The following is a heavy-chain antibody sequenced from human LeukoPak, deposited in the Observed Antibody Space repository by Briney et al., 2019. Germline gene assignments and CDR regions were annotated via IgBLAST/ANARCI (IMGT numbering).Heavy chain of an antibody. CDR1: GHSMISDYY. CDR2: IYHSGST. D-gene: IGHD2-8*01. Sequence: NSSETLSLTCGVSGHSMISDYYWGWIRQPPGKGLEWIGSIYHSGSTHYNPSLKSRVTISVDTSKNQFSLKLSSVTASDTAIYYCARNVSADFSNRHHKWFDPWGQGTLVTVSS. V-gene: IGHV4-38-2*01. J-gene: IGHJ5*02. CDR3: ARNVSADFSNRHHKWFDP.